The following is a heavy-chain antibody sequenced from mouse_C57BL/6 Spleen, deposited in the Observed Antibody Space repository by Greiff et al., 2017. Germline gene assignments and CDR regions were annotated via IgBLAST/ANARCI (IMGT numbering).Heavy chain of an antibody. V-gene: IGHV1-26*01. CDR3: ARDSFAY. CDR2: INPNNGGT. Sequence: EVQLQQSGPELVKPGASVKISCKASGYTFTDYYMNWVKQSHGKSLEWIGDINPNNGGTDYTQKFKGKATVTVDKSSSTAYMGLRSLTSDDSAVYYCARDSFAYWGQGTLVTVAA. J-gene: IGHJ3*01. CDR1: GYTFTDYY.